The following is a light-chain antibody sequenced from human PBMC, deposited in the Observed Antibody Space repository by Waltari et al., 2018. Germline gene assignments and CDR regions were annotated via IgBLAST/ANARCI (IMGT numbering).Light chain of an antibody. CDR2: AAS. CDR1: KSVSNN. CDR3: QQHIDWPRT. J-gene: IGKJ1*01. Sequence: EVVMTQSPATLSLSPGERATHSCRASKSVSNNLAWYQQKPGQAPRLLIYAASTSATGIPTRFSGSGSGTEFSLTISSLQSEDFAVYYCQQHIDWPRTFGQGTKVEV. V-gene: IGKV3-15*01.